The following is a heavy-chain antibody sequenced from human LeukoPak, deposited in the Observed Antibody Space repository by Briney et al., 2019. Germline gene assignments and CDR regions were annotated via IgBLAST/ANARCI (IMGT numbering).Heavy chain of an antibody. Sequence: GASLRLSCAASGFTFSNYAMSWVRQAPGKGLEWVSAVSGRDDSTYYADSVKGRFTISRDTSKNTLYLQMNSLRAEDTAVYYCARGKAMDYYFDYWGQGTLVTVSS. D-gene: IGHD5-18*01. J-gene: IGHJ4*02. CDR3: ARGKAMDYYFDY. CDR2: VSGRDDST. V-gene: IGHV3-23*01. CDR1: GFTFSNYA.